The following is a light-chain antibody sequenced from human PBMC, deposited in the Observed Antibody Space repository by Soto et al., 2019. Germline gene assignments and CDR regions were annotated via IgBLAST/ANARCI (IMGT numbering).Light chain of an antibody. CDR1: QSISRW. Sequence: DIQMTQSASTLSASVGNRITITCRASQSISRWLAWYQQKPGKAPKLLIHDATSLESGVPSRFSGSGSGTESTLTISRLHPDYFATYYRQHDSTYWTFAQGTKVDIK. CDR2: DAT. V-gene: IGKV1-5*01. J-gene: IGKJ1*01. CDR3: QHDSTYWT.